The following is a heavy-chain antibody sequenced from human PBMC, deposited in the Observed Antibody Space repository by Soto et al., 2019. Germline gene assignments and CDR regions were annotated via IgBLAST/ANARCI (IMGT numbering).Heavy chain of an antibody. CDR1: GGTFSSYA. CDR2: IIPIFGTA. V-gene: IGHV1-69*12. J-gene: IGHJ4*02. Sequence: QVQLVQSGAEVKKPGSSVKVSCKASGGTFSSYAISWVRQAPGHGLEWMGGIIPIFGTANYAPKFQGRVTISADQAASTAYMELSSLRSEDTAVVYCARERDGHFDYWGQGTLVAVSA. CDR3: ARERDGHFDY.